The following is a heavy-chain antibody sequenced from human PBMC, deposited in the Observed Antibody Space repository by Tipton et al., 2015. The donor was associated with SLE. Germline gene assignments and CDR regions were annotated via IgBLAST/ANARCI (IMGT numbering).Heavy chain of an antibody. CDR1: GFTVSSNF. D-gene: IGHD4-17*01. CDR2: IYSGGST. V-gene: IGHV3-66*01. Sequence: SLRLSCAASGFTVSSNFMSWVRQAPGKGLEWVSVIYSGGSTYYADSVKDRFTVSRDNYKDTLYLQMNSLRADDTAVYYCARDDYGSLWGQGTLVTVSS. CDR3: ARDDYGSL. J-gene: IGHJ4*02.